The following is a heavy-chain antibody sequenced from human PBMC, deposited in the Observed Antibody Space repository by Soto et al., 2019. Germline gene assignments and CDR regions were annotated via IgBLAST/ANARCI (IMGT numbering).Heavy chain of an antibody. CDR3: ARGKDYFDY. J-gene: IGHJ4*02. CDR2: IYFSGST. CDR1: GGSISSYY. V-gene: IGHV4-59*01. Sequence: SETLFLTCTVSGGSISSYYWSWIRQPPGKRLEWIGYIYFSGSTNYNPSLKSRVTTSVDTSKNQFSLKLNSVTAADTAVYYCARGKDYFDYWGQGTQVTVSS.